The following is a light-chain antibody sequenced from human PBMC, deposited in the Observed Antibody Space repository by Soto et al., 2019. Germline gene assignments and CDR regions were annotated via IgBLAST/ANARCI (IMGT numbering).Light chain of an antibody. V-gene: IGKV1-8*01. CDR3: QQYYSYLPWT. J-gene: IGKJ1*01. CDR1: QGISSY. Sequence: AIRMTQSPSSLSASTGDRVTITCRASQGISSYLAWYQQKPGKAPKLLIYAASTLQSGVPSRFSGSGSGTEFTLTISCLQSEDVATYYCQQYYSYLPWTFGQGTKVEIK. CDR2: AAS.